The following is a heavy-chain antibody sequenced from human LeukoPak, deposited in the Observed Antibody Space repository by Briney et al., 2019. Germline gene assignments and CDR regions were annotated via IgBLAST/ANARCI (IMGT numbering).Heavy chain of an antibody. D-gene: IGHD6-19*01. V-gene: IGHV6-1*01. CDR2: TYYRSKWYN. CDR3: ARDAGSGWSSFDY. J-gene: IGHJ4*02. Sequence: SQTLSLTCALSGDILSSNSAAWNWIRQSPSRGLEWLERTYYRSKWYNDYAVSMKSRITINPDTSKDQFSLQLNSVTPEDTAVYYCARDAGSGWSSFDYWGQGTLVTVSS. CDR1: GDILSSNSAA.